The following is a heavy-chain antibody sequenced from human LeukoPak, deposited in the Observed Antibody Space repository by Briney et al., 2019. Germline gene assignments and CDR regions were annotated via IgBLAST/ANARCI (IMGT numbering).Heavy chain of an antibody. Sequence: ASVKVSCKASGYTFTSYGMNWVRQAPGQGLEWMGWMNPNSGNTGNAHKFQGRVTMTRNTSISTAYMELSSLRSEDTAVYYCALGRGRGVTRNVFDIWGQGTTVTVSS. CDR2: MNPNSGNT. V-gene: IGHV1-8*02. J-gene: IGHJ3*02. D-gene: IGHD3-10*01. CDR1: GYTFTSYG. CDR3: ALGRGRGVTRNVFDI.